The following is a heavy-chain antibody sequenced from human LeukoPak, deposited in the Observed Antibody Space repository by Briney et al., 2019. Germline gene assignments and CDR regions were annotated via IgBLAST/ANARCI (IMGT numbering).Heavy chain of an antibody. CDR1: GFTFNSYC. D-gene: IGHD6-19*01. CDR3: ARSRSSGWSEFDY. J-gene: IGHJ4*02. CDR2: ISRSGSYN. V-gene: IGHV3-21*01. Sequence: GGSLTLPHSASGFTFNSYCLNWVRQAPRKGLEWVSSISRSGSYNYHADSVKGRFTISRDNAKNSLYLQRNSLRAEDTAVYCCARSRSSGWSEFDYWGQGTLVTVSS.